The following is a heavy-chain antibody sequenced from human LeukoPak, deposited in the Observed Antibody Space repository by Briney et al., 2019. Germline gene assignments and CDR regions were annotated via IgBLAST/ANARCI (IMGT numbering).Heavy chain of an antibody. CDR1: GFTFSSYG. Sequence: GGSLRLSRAASGFTFSSYGMSWVRQAPGKGLEWVSAISGSGGSTYYADSVKGRFTISRDNSKNTLYLQMNSLRAEDTAVYYCAKDLVVGYSYGCFDYWGQGTLVTVSS. CDR2: ISGSGGST. V-gene: IGHV3-23*01. D-gene: IGHD5-18*01. J-gene: IGHJ4*02. CDR3: AKDLVVGYSYGCFDY.